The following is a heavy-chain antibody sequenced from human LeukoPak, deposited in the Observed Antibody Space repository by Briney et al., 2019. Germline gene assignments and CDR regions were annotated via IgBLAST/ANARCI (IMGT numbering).Heavy chain of an antibody. J-gene: IGHJ3*02. Sequence: GGSLRLSCEASEFTFNNYVMSWVRQAPGKGLEWVSPIGDGGARINYADSVKGRFTLSRDNSINALYLQMNSLRAEDTAVYFCVNSYSSSRRGAFDIWGRGTMVIVSS. CDR3: VNSYSSSRRGAFDI. D-gene: IGHD6-13*01. CDR1: EFTFNNYV. CDR2: IGDGGARI. V-gene: IGHV3-23*01.